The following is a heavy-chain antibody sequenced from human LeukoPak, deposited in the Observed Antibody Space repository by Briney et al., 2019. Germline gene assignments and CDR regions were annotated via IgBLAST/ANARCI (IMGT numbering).Heavy chain of an antibody. CDR3: ARDYPEAAAGAFDWFDP. J-gene: IGHJ5*02. CDR1: GFTFSSYS. V-gene: IGHV3-21*01. D-gene: IGHD6-13*01. Sequence: NPGGSLRLSCAASGFTFSSYSMNWVRQAPGKGLEWVSSISSSSSYIYYADSVKGRFTISRDNAKNSLYLQMNSLRAEDTAVYYCARDYPEAAAGAFDWFDPWGQGTLVTVSS. CDR2: ISSSSSYI.